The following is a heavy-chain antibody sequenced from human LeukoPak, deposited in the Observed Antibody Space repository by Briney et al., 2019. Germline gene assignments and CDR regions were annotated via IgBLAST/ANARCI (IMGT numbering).Heavy chain of an antibody. CDR2: INSSGGST. CDR1: GYTFTSYY. V-gene: IGHV1-46*01. D-gene: IGHD3-9*01. Sequence: ASVKVSCKASGYTFTSYYMHWVRQAPGQGLEWMGIINSSGGSTSYAQKFQGRVTMTRDTSTSTVYMELSSLRPEDTAVYYCARGEYDILTGYYNYFDYWGQGTLVTVSS. CDR3: ARGEYDILTGYYNYFDY. J-gene: IGHJ4*02.